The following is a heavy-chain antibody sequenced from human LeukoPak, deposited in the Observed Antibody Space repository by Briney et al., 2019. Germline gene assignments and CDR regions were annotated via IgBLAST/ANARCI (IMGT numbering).Heavy chain of an antibody. CDR3: AKGGLLSYLPAAPPYWFDP. D-gene: IGHD2-2*01. CDR1: GLSFSSNA. J-gene: IGHJ5*02. CDR2: TSGSGGST. Sequence: PGRSLRLACVAYGLSFSSNAMSWDRHPPGNGLEWVSATSGSGGSTYYADSVKGRFTISRDYSKNTLYLQMNSLRAEDTAVYDCAKGGLLSYLPAAPPYWFDPWGQGTLVTVSS. V-gene: IGHV3-23*01.